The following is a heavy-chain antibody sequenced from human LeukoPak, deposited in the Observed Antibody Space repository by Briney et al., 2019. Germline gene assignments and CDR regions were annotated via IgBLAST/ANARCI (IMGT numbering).Heavy chain of an antibody. V-gene: IGHV4-4*07. CDR1: GGSISNYY. D-gene: IGHD3-16*01. Sequence: PSETLSLTCNVSGGSISNYYWSWIRQPAGKGLEWIGRFYARGNTNYNPSLKSRVTMSVDTSKNQLSLKLSSVTAADTAVYYCARMYYDYVWGSYHDAFDIWGQGTMVTVSS. J-gene: IGHJ3*02. CDR3: ARMYYDYVWGSYHDAFDI. CDR2: FYARGNT.